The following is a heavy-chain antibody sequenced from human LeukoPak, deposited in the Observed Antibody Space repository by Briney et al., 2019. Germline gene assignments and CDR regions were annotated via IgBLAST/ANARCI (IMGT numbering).Heavy chain of an antibody. Sequence: SETLSLTCTVSGGSINSSTHFWGWIRQPPGKGLEWIGSIYHSGSTYYNPSLKSRVTISVDTSKNQFSLKLSSVTAADTAVYYCARDDSSSWSLYHYYMDVWGKGTTVTVSS. CDR1: GGSINSSTHF. J-gene: IGHJ6*03. D-gene: IGHD6-13*01. CDR3: ARDDSSSWSLYHYYMDV. V-gene: IGHV4-39*07. CDR2: IYHSGST.